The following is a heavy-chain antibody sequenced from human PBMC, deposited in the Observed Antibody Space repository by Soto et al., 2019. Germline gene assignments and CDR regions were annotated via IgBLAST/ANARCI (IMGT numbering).Heavy chain of an antibody. CDR1: GFTFDDYG. CDR2: INWNGGST. CDR3: ARDRPYCSSTSCYRYYYGMDV. D-gene: IGHD2-2*01. V-gene: IGHV3-20*04. J-gene: IGHJ6*02. Sequence: GGSLRLSCAASGFTFDDYGMSWVRQAPGKGLEWVSGINWNGGSTGYADSVKGRFTISRDNAKNSLYLQMNSLRAEDTALYYCARDRPYCSSTSCYRYYYGMDVWGQGTTVTVSS.